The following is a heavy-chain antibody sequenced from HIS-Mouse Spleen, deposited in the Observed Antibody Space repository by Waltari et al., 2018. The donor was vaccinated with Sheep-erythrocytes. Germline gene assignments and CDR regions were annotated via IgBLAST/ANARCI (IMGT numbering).Heavy chain of an antibody. J-gene: IGHJ4*02. CDR2: INSDGSST. D-gene: IGHD2-21*02. V-gene: IGHV3-74*01. CDR3: AKGDCGGDCPFDY. CDR1: GFTFSSYW. Sequence: EVQLVESGGGLVQPGGSLRLSCAASGFTFSSYWMHWVRQAPGKGLVWVSRINSDGSSTSYANSVKGRFTISRDNAKNTLYLQMNSLRAEDTAVYYCAKGDCGGDCPFDYWGQGTLVTVSS.